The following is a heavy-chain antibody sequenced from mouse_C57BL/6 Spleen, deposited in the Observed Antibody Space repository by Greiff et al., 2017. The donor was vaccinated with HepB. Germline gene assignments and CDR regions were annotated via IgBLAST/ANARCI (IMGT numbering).Heavy chain of an antibody. CDR2: IDPNSGGT. Sequence: QVQLQQPGAELVKPGASVKLSCKASDYTFTSYWMHWVKQRPGRGLEWIGRIDPNSGGTKYNEKFKSKATLTVDKPSSTAYMQLSSLTSEDSAVYYCARDGYDGYYAMDYWGQGTSVTVSS. CDR3: ARDGYDGYYAMDY. D-gene: IGHD2-2*01. V-gene: IGHV1-72*01. J-gene: IGHJ4*01. CDR1: DYTFTSYW.